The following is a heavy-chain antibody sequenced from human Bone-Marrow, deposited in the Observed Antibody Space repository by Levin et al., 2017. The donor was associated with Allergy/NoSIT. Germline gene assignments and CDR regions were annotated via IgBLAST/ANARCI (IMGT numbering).Heavy chain of an antibody. Sequence: SGESLKISCAASGFTFSAFGMHWVRQAPGRGLEWVAVISYDGGHKFYADSVKGRFTISRDNSKNTHYLQMNSLRAEDTAVYYCTRAGELDYADWFFDLWGRGTLVTVSS. V-gene: IGHV3-33*01. CDR2: ISYDGGHK. J-gene: IGHJ2*01. D-gene: IGHD1-26*01. CDR1: GFTFSAFG. CDR3: TRAGELDYADWFFDL.